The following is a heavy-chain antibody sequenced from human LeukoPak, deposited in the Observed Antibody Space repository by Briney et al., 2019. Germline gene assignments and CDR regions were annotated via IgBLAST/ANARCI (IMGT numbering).Heavy chain of an antibody. CDR2: FDPEDGET. CDR1: GYTPTELS. Sequence: ASVKVSCKVSGYTPTELSMHWVRQTPGKGLEWVGGFDPEDGETIYAQEFQGRVTMTEDTSTDTAYMDLSSLRSEDTAVYYCASIRGGGYLAAFDFWGQGTMVTVSS. V-gene: IGHV1-24*01. CDR3: ASIRGGGYLAAFDF. J-gene: IGHJ3*01. D-gene: IGHD1-26*01.